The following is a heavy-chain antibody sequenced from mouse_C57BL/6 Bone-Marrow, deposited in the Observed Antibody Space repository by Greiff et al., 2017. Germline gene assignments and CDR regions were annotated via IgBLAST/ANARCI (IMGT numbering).Heavy chain of an antibody. CDR3: AREGYYGSSYDYFDY. CDR2: ILPGSGST. V-gene: IGHV1-9*01. D-gene: IGHD1-1*01. Sequence: VQLQQSGAELMKPGASVKLSCKATGYTFTGYWIEWVKQRPGHGLEWIGEILPGSGSTNYNEKFKGKAPFTADTSSHPAYMQLSSLTTEDSAIYYCAREGYYGSSYDYFDYWGQGTTLTVSS. CDR1: GYTFTGYW. J-gene: IGHJ2*01.